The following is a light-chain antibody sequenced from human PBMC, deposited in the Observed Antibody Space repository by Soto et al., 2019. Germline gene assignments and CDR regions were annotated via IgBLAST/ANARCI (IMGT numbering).Light chain of an antibody. CDR2: EVT. CDR1: RSDVGAYNY. CDR3: SSFTSRFTFV. V-gene: IGLV2-14*01. J-gene: IGLJ1*01. Sequence: QSLLTQPASVSGSPGQSIAISCTGTRSDVGAYNYVSWYQQHPGKAPKLMISEVTNRPSGVSDRFSGSKSGNTASLTISGLQAEDEADYYCSSFTSRFTFVFGTGTKLTVL.